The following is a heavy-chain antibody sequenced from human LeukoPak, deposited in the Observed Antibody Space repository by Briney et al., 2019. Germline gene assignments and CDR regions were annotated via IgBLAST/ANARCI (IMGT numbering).Heavy chain of an antibody. Sequence: KPSETLSLTCTVSGGSISSSSYYWGWIRQPPGKGLEWIGRIYYSGSTYYNPSLKSRVTISVDTSKNQFSLKLSSVTAADTAVYYCATDRWYYYDSSGPGDFDLWGRGTLVTVSS. D-gene: IGHD3-22*01. CDR3: ATDRWYYYDSSGPGDFDL. V-gene: IGHV4-39*02. J-gene: IGHJ2*01. CDR1: GGSISSSSYY. CDR2: IYYSGST.